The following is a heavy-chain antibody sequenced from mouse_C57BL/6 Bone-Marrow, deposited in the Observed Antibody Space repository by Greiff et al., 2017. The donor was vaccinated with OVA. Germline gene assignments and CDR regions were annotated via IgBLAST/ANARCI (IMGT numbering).Heavy chain of an antibody. J-gene: IGHJ2*01. D-gene: IGHD1-1*01. Sequence: QVQLQQSGAELVMPGASVKLSCKASGYTFTSYWMHWVKQRPGQGLEWIGEIDPSDSYTNYNQKFKGKSTLTVDKSSSTAYMQLSSLTSEDSAVYYFGKGAFPTVVEFDYWGQGTTLTVSS. CDR3: GKGAFPTVVEFDY. CDR1: GYTFTSYW. CDR2: IDPSDSYT. V-gene: IGHV1-69*01.